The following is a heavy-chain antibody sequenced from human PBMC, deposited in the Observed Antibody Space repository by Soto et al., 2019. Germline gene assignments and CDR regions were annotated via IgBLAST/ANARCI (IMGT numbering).Heavy chain of an antibody. Sequence: SETLSLTCTVSGGSISSYYWSLIRQPPGKGLELIGYIYYSGSTNYNPSLKSRVTISVDTSKNQFSLKLSSVTAADTAVYYCARLGAQEIDPWGQGTLVTVSS. D-gene: IGHD3-16*01. V-gene: IGHV4-59*08. CDR3: ARLGAQEIDP. CDR1: GGSISSYY. CDR2: IYYSGST. J-gene: IGHJ5*02.